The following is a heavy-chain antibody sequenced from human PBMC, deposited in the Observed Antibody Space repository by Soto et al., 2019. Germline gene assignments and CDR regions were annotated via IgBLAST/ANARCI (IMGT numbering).Heavy chain of an antibody. CDR2: IYYSGST. Sequence: SETLSLTCTVSGGSSSSSSYYWGWIRQPPGKGLEWIGSIYYSGSTYYNPSLKSRVTISVDTSKNQFSLKLSSVTAADTSVYYCASPKIAFYNWFDPWGQGTLVTVSS. V-gene: IGHV4-39*01. D-gene: IGHD3-3*02. J-gene: IGHJ5*02. CDR1: GGSSSSSSYY. CDR3: ASPKIAFYNWFDP.